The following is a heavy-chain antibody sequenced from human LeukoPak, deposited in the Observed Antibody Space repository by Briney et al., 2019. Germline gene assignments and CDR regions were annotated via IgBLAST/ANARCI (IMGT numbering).Heavy chain of an antibody. CDR2: TYYSGST. V-gene: IGHV4-31*03. Sequence: SETLSLTCTVSGGSISSGGYYWSWIRQHPGKGLEWIGYTYYSGSTYYNPSLKSRVTISVDTSKNQFSLKLSSVTAADTAVYYCAREIDSSGYSWGQGTLVTVSS. J-gene: IGHJ5*02. CDR1: GGSISSGGYY. D-gene: IGHD3-22*01. CDR3: AREIDSSGYS.